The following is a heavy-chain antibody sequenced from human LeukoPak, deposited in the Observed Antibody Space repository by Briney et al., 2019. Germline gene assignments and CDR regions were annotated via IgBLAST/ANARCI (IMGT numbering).Heavy chain of an antibody. V-gene: IGHV1-69*02. D-gene: IGHD1-1*01. Sequence: GSSVKVSCKASGGTFSSYTISWVRQAPGQGLEWMGRIIPILGIANYAQKFQGRVTTTADKSTSTAYMELSSLRSEDTAVYYCARVERASWFDPWGQGTLVTVSS. CDR1: GGTFSSYT. CDR2: IIPILGIA. J-gene: IGHJ5*02. CDR3: ARVERASWFDP.